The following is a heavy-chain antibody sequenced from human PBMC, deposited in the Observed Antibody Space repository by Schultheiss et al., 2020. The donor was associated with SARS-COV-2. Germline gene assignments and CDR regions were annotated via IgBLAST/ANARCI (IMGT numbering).Heavy chain of an antibody. J-gene: IGHJ6*02. CDR2: IYSGGST. Sequence: GGSLRLSCAASGFTVSSNYMSWVRQAPGKGLEWVSVIYSGGSTYYADSVKGRFTISRDNSKNTLYLQMNSLRAEDTAVYYCARDRRRFLEWSYYYGMDVWGQGTTVTVSS. V-gene: IGHV3-66*01. CDR3: ARDRRRFLEWSYYYGMDV. D-gene: IGHD3-3*01. CDR1: GFTVSSNY.